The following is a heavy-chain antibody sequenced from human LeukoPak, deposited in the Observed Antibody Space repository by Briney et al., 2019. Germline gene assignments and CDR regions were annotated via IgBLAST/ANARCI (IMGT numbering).Heavy chain of an antibody. D-gene: IGHD2-15*01. Sequence: SETLSLTCTVSGGSVSSGSYYWSWIRQPPGKGLEWIGYIYYSGSTNYNPSLKSRVTISVDTSKNQFSLKLSSVTAADTAVCYCARDRAEYCSGGSCYSDYYYYGMDVWGQGTTVTVSS. CDR2: IYYSGST. CDR1: GGSVSSGSYY. CDR3: ARDRAEYCSGGSCYSDYYYYGMDV. J-gene: IGHJ6*02. V-gene: IGHV4-61*01.